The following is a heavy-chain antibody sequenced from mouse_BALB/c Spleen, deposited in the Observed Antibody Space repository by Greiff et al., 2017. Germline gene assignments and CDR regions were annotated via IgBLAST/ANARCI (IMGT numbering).Heavy chain of an antibody. CDR2: IWSGGST. V-gene: IGHV2-4-1*01. D-gene: IGHD3-1*01. Sequence: VKVVESGPGLVAPSQSLSITCTVSGFSLTSYGVSWVRQSPGKGLEWLGVIWSGGSTDYNAAFISRLSISKDNSKSQVFFKMNSLQADDTAIYYCARNWGYNKNYFDYWGQGTTLTVSS. CDR3: ARNWGYNKNYFDY. CDR1: GFSLTSYG. J-gene: IGHJ2*01.